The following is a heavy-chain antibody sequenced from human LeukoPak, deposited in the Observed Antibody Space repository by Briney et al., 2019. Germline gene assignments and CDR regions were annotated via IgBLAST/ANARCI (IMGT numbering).Heavy chain of an antibody. V-gene: IGHV3-15*01. D-gene: IGHD3-22*01. Sequence: TGGSLRLSCVASGFTFSTYAMSWVRQAPGKGLEWVGRIKSKTDGGTTDYAAPVKGRFTISRDDSKNTLYLQMNSLKTEDTAVYYCTTSMIEYYFDYWGQGTLVTVSS. J-gene: IGHJ4*02. CDR2: IKSKTDGGTT. CDR3: TTSMIEYYFDY. CDR1: GFTFSTYA.